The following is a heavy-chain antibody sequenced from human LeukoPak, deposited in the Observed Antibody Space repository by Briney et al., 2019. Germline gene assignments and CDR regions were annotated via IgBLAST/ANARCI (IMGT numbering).Heavy chain of an antibody. D-gene: IGHD3-22*01. CDR1: GDSISSYY. V-gene: IGHV4-59*01. Sequence: SETLSLTCTVSGDSISSYYWSWIRQPPGKGLEWIVYIYYSGSTNYNPSLKSRVTISVDTSKNQFSLKLSSVTAADTAVYYCARVNYYDSSSRFDPWGQGTLVTVSS. CDR2: IYYSGST. CDR3: ARVNYYDSSSRFDP. J-gene: IGHJ5*02.